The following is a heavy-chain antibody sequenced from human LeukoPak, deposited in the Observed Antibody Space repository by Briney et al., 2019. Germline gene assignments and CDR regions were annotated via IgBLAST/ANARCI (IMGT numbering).Heavy chain of an antibody. CDR1: GDSISSGSTSTYY. J-gene: IGHJ4*02. V-gene: IGHV4-39*01. CDR3: ARFDDNGDYFDY. Sequence: SETLSLICTVSGDSISSGSTSTYYWGWIRQPPGKGLEWFGIIYHSGRTYYNPSLKSRVTISVDTSKNQFSLRLNSVTAADTAVYYCARFDDNGDYFDYWGQGTLVTVSS. D-gene: IGHD4-17*01. CDR2: IYHSGRT.